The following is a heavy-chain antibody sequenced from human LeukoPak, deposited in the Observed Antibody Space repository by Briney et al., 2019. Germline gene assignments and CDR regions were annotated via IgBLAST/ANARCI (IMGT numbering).Heavy chain of an antibody. J-gene: IGHJ4*02. CDR1: GYTLTELS. CDR2: FDPEDGET. V-gene: IGHV1-24*01. CDR3: ARHYYGSGTDCYFDY. D-gene: IGHD3-10*01. Sequence: ASVKVSCKVSGYTLTELSMHWVRQAPGKGLEWMGGFDPEDGETIYAQKFQGRVTMTEDTSTDTAYMGLSSLRSEDTAVYYCARHYYGSGTDCYFDYWGQGTLVTVSS.